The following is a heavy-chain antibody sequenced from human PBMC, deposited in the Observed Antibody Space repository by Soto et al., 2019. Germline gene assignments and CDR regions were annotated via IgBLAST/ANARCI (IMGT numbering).Heavy chain of an antibody. CDR1: GYTFTGYY. J-gene: IGHJ4*02. CDR3: ARGGVGYDFWIGYFPPYYFDY. CDR2: INPNSGGT. D-gene: IGHD3-3*01. Sequence: ASVKVSCKASGYTFTGYYMHWVRQAPGQGLEWMGWINPNSGGTNYAQKFQGWVTMTRDTSISTAYMELSRLRSDDTAVYYCARGGVGYDFWIGYFPPYYFDYWGQGTLVTVSS. V-gene: IGHV1-2*04.